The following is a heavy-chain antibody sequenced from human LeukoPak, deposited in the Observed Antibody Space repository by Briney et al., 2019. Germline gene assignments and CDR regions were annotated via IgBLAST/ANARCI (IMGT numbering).Heavy chain of an antibody. CDR2: ISAYNGNT. CDR3: ARGCPYDFWSGYTNFDY. D-gene: IGHD3-3*01. Sequence: GASVKVSCKASGYTFTSYGISLVRQAPGQGLEWMGWISAYNGNTNYAQKLQGRVTMTTDTSTSTAYMELRSLRSDDTAVYYCARGCPYDFWSGYTNFDYWGQGTLVTVSS. J-gene: IGHJ4*02. CDR1: GYTFTSYG. V-gene: IGHV1-18*01.